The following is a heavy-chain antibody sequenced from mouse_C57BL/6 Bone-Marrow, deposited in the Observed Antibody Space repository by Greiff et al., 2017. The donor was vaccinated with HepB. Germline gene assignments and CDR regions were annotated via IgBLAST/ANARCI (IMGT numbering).Heavy chain of an antibody. J-gene: IGHJ2*01. CDR1: GFNIKDDY. D-gene: IGHD1-1*01. CDR2: IDPENGDT. CDR3: TTQDYYGSSFFDY. Sequence: VQLQQSGAELVRPGASVKLSCTASGFNIKDDYMHWVKQRPEQGLEWIGWIDPENGDTEYATKFQGKATITADTSSNTAYLQLSSLTSEDTAVYYCTTQDYYGSSFFDYWGQGTTLTVSS. V-gene: IGHV14-4*01.